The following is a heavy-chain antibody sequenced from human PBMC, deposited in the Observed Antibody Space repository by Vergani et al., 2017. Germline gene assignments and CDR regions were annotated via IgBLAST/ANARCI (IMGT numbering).Heavy chain of an antibody. V-gene: IGHV3-48*01. J-gene: IGHJ5*01. CDR1: GFTFSSYS. CDR2: ISSSSSPI. CDR3: AKGGWNYWFDS. D-gene: IGHD1-1*01. Sequence: EVQLVESGGGLVQRGGSLRLSCAASGFTFSSYSMNWVRQAPGKGLEWVSYISSSSSPIYYADSVQGRFTISRDNAKSTLYLQMNSLRAEDTAIYYCAKGGWNYWFDSWGQGTLVIVS.